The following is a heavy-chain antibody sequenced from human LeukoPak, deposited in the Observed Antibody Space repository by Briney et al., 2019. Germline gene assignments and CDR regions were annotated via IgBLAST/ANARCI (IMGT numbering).Heavy chain of an antibody. CDR3: ARTPSGWYLDY. CDR1: GGSIRSYY. J-gene: IGHJ4*02. Sequence: SETLSLTCTVSGGSIRSYYWGWIRQPPGKGLEWIGSIYYSGSTYYNPSLKSRVTISVDTSKNQFSLKLSSVTAADTAVYYCARTPSGWYLDYWGQGTLVTVSS. CDR2: IYYSGST. D-gene: IGHD6-19*01. V-gene: IGHV4-39*01.